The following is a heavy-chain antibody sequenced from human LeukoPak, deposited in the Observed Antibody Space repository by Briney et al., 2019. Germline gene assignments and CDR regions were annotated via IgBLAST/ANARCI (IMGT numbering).Heavy chain of an antibody. D-gene: IGHD3-3*01. J-gene: IGHJ4*02. Sequence: ASVKVSCKASGYTFTSYYMHWVRQAPGQGLEWMGIINPSGGSTNYAQKFQGRVTMTRDTSTSTVCMELSSLRSEDTAVYYCAREEGSGKGLDYWGQGTLVTVSS. V-gene: IGHV1-46*01. CDR2: INPSGGST. CDR1: GYTFTSYY. CDR3: AREEGSGKGLDY.